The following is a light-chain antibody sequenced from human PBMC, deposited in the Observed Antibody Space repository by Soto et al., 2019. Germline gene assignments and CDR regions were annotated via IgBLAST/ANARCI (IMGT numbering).Light chain of an antibody. CDR2: GAS. Sequence: EIVMTQSPATLSVSPGERATLSCRASQSVSSNLAWYQQKPGQAPRLLIYGASTRATGIPARFSGRGSGTEFTLTISSLQSEDLAVYYCQHYNNWPPWTFGQGTKVEIK. CDR1: QSVSSN. V-gene: IGKV3-15*01. CDR3: QHYNNWPPWT. J-gene: IGKJ1*01.